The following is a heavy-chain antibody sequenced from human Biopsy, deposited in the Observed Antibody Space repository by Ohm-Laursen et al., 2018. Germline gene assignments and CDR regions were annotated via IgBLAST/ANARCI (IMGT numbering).Heavy chain of an antibody. CDR2: IYYTGRT. CDR3: ARDVEGFYSYAMDV. D-gene: IGHD5-24*01. CDR1: GGSIKSYY. V-gene: IGHV4-59*01. J-gene: IGHJ6*02. Sequence: GTLSLTCTVSGGSIKSYYWNWIRQSPGKGLEWIGFIYYTGRTNYNPSLKSRATISVDTSKNQFSLKVISVTAEDTAVYYCARDVEGFYSYAMDVWGQGTTVTVSS.